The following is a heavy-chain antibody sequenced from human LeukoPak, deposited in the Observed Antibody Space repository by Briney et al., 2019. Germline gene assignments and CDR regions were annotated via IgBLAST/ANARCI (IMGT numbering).Heavy chain of an antibody. D-gene: IGHD3-3*01. CDR2: IWYDGRNK. Sequence: GGPLRLSCAASGFTFSSYGMHWVRQAPGKGLEWVAVIWYDGRNKFYADSLKGRFTISRDNSKNTLYLQMNSLRAEDTAVYYCAKDFGGRDGMGDFWSGYFGGPFDYWGQGTLVTVSS. J-gene: IGHJ4*02. V-gene: IGHV3-33*03. CDR3: AKDFGGRDGMGDFWSGYFGGPFDY. CDR1: GFTFSSYG.